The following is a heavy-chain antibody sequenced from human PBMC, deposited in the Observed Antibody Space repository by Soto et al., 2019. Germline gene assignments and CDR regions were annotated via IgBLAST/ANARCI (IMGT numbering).Heavy chain of an antibody. V-gene: IGHV4-39*01. CDR2: VYYNGFT. CDR3: ARMGDFWSGPGELDP. J-gene: IGHJ5*02. Sequence: QLQLRESGPGLVKPSETLSLTCTVSGGSISSSNYYWAWIRQSPGKGLEWIGSVYYNGFTYYNPSLKSRVTMSVDTSKNQFSLKLTSVTAADTAVYYCARMGDFWSGPGELDPWGQGTRVTVSS. CDR1: GGSISSSNYY. D-gene: IGHD3-3*01.